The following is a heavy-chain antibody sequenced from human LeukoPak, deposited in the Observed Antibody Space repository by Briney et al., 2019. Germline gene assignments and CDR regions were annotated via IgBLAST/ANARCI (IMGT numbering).Heavy chain of an antibody. CDR1: GGSISSNNW. CDR3: ARVYYDFWSGYYTHYYYGMEV. D-gene: IGHD3-3*01. Sequence: SETLSLTCAVSGGSISSNNWWGWVRQPPGKGLEWIGEIYHSGSTNYNPSLKSRVTISVDTSKNQFSLKLSSVTAADTAVYYCARVYYDFWSGYYTHYYYGMEVWGQGTTVTVSS. J-gene: IGHJ6*02. V-gene: IGHV4-4*02. CDR2: IYHSGST.